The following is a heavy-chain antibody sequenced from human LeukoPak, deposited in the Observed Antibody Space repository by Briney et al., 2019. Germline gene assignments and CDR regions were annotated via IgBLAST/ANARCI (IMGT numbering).Heavy chain of an antibody. J-gene: IGHJ3*02. CDR3: ARDLLMVRGVQHAFDI. D-gene: IGHD3-10*01. Sequence: PSETLSLTCTVSGGSISSSSYYWGWIRQPPGKGLEWIGSIYYSGSTYYNPSLKSRVTISVDTSKNQFSLKLSSVTAADTAVYYCARDLLMVRGVQHAFDIWGQGTMVTVSS. CDR1: GGSISSSSYY. V-gene: IGHV4-39*07. CDR2: IYYSGST.